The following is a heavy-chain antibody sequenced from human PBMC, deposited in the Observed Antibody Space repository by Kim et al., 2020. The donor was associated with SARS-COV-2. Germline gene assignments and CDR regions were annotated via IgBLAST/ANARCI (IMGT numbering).Heavy chain of an antibody. Sequence: SETLSLTCTVSGGSISSSSYYWGWLRQPPGKGLEWIGTIYYSGSTYYNPSLESRVTISVDTSKNQFSLKLNSVTAAATAVYHCARHTTSSSNYYYYYMDV. V-gene: IGHV4-39*01. CDR2: IYYSGST. CDR3: ARHTTSSSNYYYYYMDV. CDR1: GGSISSSSYY. J-gene: IGHJ6*03. D-gene: IGHD6-6*01.